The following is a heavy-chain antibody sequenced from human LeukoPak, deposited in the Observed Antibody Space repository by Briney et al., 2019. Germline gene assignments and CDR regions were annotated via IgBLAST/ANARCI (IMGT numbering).Heavy chain of an antibody. Sequence: PGESLRLSCAASGFTFRDYDMHWVRQVPGRGLGWVSAIGIRDDTHYPDSVKGRFTISRENAKNSLYLQMNTLRDGDTAMYYCIRGGIRVSGIDAFDIWGQGTMVTVSS. J-gene: IGHJ3*02. CDR2: IGIRDDT. CDR1: GFTFRDYD. V-gene: IGHV3-13*01. CDR3: IRGGIRVSGIDAFDI. D-gene: IGHD5/OR15-5a*01.